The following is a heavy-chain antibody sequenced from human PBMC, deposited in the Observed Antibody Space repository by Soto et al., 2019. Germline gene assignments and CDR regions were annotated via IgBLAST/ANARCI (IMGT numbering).Heavy chain of an antibody. CDR3: ATSTVTYFDH. Sequence: SETLSLTCTVSGGSISSYYWSWIRQPPGKGLEWIGYIYYWGGTDYNPSLKSRVTISVDTSENQFSLKLSSVTAADMAVYYCATSTVTYFDHWGQGTLVTVSS. V-gene: IGHV4-59*01. CDR1: GGSISSYY. J-gene: IGHJ4*02. D-gene: IGHD4-17*01. CDR2: IYYWGGT.